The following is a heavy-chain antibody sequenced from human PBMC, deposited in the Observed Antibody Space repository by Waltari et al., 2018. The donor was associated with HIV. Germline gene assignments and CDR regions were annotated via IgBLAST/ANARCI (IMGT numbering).Heavy chain of an antibody. J-gene: IGHJ5*02. CDR2: ICGRGQTL. V-gene: IGHV3-48*03. CDR3: VRGGAAFVTGGMQVVQPGP. CDR1: GFTFNALD. Sequence: EVQLVESGGGLVRPGGSLRRSGLSSGFTFNALDMNWVSQAPGKGLGLLSYICGRGQTLYYTASTKGRFTVSRNNAKRSLYLDMGGLTAADTVVYYCVRGGAAFVTGGMQVVQPGPWGQGTLVTVS. D-gene: IGHD6-6*01.